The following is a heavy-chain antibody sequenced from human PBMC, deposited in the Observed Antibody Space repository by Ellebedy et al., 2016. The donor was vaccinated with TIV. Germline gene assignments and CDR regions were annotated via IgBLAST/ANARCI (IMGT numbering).Heavy chain of an antibody. Sequence: GESLKISCAASGFIFNRYGIQWVRQAPGKGLEWIGVIASDGGATVYADFVRGRFTLSRDNSRNTVYLQMNSLSPDDTAVYYCTREAQWGNWYFDLWGRGTLVAVST. CDR1: GFIFNRYG. D-gene: IGHD1-26*01. J-gene: IGHJ2*01. CDR2: IASDGGAT. CDR3: TREAQWGNWYFDL. V-gene: IGHV3-30*03.